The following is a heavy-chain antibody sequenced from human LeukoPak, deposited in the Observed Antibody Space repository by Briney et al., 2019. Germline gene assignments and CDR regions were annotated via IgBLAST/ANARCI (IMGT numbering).Heavy chain of an antibody. D-gene: IGHD2-2*01. J-gene: IGHJ4*02. V-gene: IGHV4-59*08. CDR3: ARLVVPEAFDFDS. CDR2: IHHSGSA. Sequence: SETLSLTCTVSSGSITTYYWNWIRKAQGNEPERIGYIHHSGSANYNPTLTSRVTLSIDTAKYQFFLRLTSVTAADTAVYYCARLVVPEAFDFDSWGQGTLVTVSS. CDR1: SGSITTYY.